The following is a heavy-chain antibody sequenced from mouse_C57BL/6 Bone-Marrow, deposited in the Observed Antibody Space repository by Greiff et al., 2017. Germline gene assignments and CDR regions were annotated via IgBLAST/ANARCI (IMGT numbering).Heavy chain of an antibody. CDR2: IDPANGNT. J-gene: IGHJ3*01. CDR1: GFNIKNTY. V-gene: IGHV14-3*01. Sequence: EVKLQESVAELVRPGASVKLSCTASGFNIKNTYMHWVKQRPEQGLEWIGRIDPANGNTKYAPTFQGKATITADTSSIAAYLQLSSLKSEDTAIYSGARGRFAYWGQGTLVTVSA. CDR3: ARGRFAY.